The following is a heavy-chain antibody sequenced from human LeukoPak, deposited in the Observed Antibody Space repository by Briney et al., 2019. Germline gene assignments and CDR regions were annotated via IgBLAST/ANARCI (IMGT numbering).Heavy chain of an antibody. Sequence: GGSLRLSCAASGFTFSSYEMNWVRQAPGKGLEWVSYISSSGSTIYYADSVKGRFTISRDNAKNSLYLQMNSLRAEDTAVYYCARAPHCSGGSCPSGYFDHWGQGTLVTVSS. CDR3: ARAPHCSGGSCPSGYFDH. CDR1: GFTFSSYE. V-gene: IGHV3-48*03. CDR2: ISSSGSTI. D-gene: IGHD2-15*01. J-gene: IGHJ4*02.